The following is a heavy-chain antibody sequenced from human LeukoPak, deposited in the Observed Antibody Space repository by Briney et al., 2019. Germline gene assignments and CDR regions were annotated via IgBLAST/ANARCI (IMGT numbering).Heavy chain of an antibody. D-gene: IGHD3-22*01. V-gene: IGHV3-33*06. Sequence: GGSLRLSCAASGFTFSSYGMHWVRQAPGKGLECVAVIWYDGSNKYYVDSVKGRFTISRDNSKNTLYLQMNSLRAEDTAVYYCAKGSDYDSSGNDAFDTWGQGTMVTVSS. J-gene: IGHJ3*02. CDR3: AKGSDYDSSGNDAFDT. CDR2: IWYDGSNK. CDR1: GFTFSSYG.